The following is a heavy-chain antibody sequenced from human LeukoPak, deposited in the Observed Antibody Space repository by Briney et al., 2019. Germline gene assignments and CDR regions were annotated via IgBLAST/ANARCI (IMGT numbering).Heavy chain of an antibody. J-gene: IGHJ4*02. CDR2: IIPIFGTA. CDR1: GGTFSSYA. D-gene: IGHD3-9*01. V-gene: IGHV1-69*13. Sequence: SVKVSCKASGGTFSSYAISWVRQAPGQGLEWMGGIIPIFGTANHAQKFQGRVTITADESTSTAYMELSSLRSEDTAVYYCASSARGRYFDWLPFDYWGQGTLVTVSS. CDR3: ASSARGRYFDWLPFDY.